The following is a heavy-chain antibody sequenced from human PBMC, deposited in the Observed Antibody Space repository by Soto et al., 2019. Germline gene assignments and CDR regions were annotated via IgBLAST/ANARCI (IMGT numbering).Heavy chain of an antibody. CDR1: GFTFSSYA. D-gene: IGHD2-2*01. CDR2: ISGSGGST. V-gene: IGHV3-23*01. Sequence: PGGSLRLSCAASGFTFSSYAMSWVRQAPGKGLEWVSAISGSGGSTYYADSVKGRFTISRDNSKNTLYLQMNSLRAEDTAVYYCAKEGYCSSTSCYYYYYGMDVWGQGTTVTVSS. CDR3: AKEGYCSSTSCYYYYYGMDV. J-gene: IGHJ6*02.